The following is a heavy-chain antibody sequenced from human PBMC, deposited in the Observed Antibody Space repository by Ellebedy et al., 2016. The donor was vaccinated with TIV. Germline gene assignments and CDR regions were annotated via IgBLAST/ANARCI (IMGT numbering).Heavy chain of an antibody. Sequence: GESLKISCAASGFNFRSYAMSWVRQAPGKGLEWVSGISGSATSIAYADSVRGRFTISRDNSKNTLYLQMNSLRGDDTAVYWCAKGGSLDYWGQGTLVTVSS. D-gene: IGHD3-16*01. CDR1: GFNFRSYA. CDR3: AKGGSLDY. CDR2: ISGSATSI. V-gene: IGHV3-23*01. J-gene: IGHJ4*02.